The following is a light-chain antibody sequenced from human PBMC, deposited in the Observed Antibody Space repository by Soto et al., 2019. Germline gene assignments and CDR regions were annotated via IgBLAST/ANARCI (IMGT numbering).Light chain of an antibody. J-gene: IGLJ1*01. CDR1: RSAIGDYNY. V-gene: IGLV2-8*01. CDR2: DVT. CDR3: SSYAGNNNYV. Sequence: QSVLTQPPSASASPGQSVTVSCTGTRSAIGDYNYAPWYQQHPGKAPKPLSCDVTQRPSGVPDRSSGSKSGNTASLTVTGRQADDEADYYCSSYAGNNNYVFGTGTKGTVL.